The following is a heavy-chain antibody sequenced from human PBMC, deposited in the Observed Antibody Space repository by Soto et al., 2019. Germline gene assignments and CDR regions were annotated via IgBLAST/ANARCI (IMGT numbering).Heavy chain of an antibody. V-gene: IGHV2-70*01. CDR1: GFSLSTSGMC. CDR3: ARMCFHLIDDILGPDP. D-gene: IGHD3-9*01. CDR2: IDWDDDK. Sequence: GSGPTLVNPTQTLTLTCTFSGFSLSTSGMCVSWIRQPPGKALEWLALIDWDDDKYYSTSLKARLTISKDTSKNQVVLTMTNMDPVDTATYYCARMCFHLIDDILGPDPWGQGTLVTVSS. J-gene: IGHJ5*02.